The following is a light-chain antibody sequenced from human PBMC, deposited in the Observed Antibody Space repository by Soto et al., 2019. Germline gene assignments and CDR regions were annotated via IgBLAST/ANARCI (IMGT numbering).Light chain of an antibody. CDR2: DVS. J-gene: IGLJ1*01. V-gene: IGLV2-14*01. Sequence: QSALTQPASVSGSPGQSITISCTGTSSGVGGYNYVSWYQQHPGKAPKLMIYDVSNRPSGVSNRFSGSKSGNTASLTISGLQAEDEADYYCSSYTSSSTLYVFGTGTKVPVL. CDR1: SSGVGGYNY. CDR3: SSYTSSSTLYV.